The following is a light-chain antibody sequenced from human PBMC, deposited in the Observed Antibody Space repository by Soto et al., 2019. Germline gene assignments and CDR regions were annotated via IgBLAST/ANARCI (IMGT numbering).Light chain of an antibody. V-gene: IGLV1-44*01. J-gene: IGLJ2*01. CDR2: SNN. CDR1: SSNIGSNT. CDR3: AAWDDSLSVV. Sequence: QSVLPQPPSASGTPGQRVTLSCSGSSSNIGSNTVNWYQQLPGTAPKLLIYSNNQRPSGVPDRFSGSKSGTSASLAISGLQSEDEADYYCAAWDDSLSVVFGGGTKLTVL.